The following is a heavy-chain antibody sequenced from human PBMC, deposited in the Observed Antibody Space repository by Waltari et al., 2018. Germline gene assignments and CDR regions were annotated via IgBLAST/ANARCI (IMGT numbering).Heavy chain of an antibody. J-gene: IGHJ3*02. Sequence: QVQLQQWGAGLLKPSETLSLTCAVYGGSFSGYYWSWIRQPPGKGLEWIGSIYHSGSTYYNPSLKSRVTISVDTSKNQFSLKLSSVTAADTAVYYCASVTDCSGGSCYEVDAFDIWGQGTMVTVSS. V-gene: IGHV4-34*01. CDR2: IYHSGST. D-gene: IGHD2-15*01. CDR1: GGSFSGYY. CDR3: ASVTDCSGGSCYEVDAFDI.